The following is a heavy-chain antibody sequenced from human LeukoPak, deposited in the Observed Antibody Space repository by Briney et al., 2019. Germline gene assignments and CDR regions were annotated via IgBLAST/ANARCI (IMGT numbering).Heavy chain of an antibody. J-gene: IGHJ5*02. Sequence: GESLKISCKGSGYSFTSYWIGWVRQMPGKGLEWMGIIYPGDSDTRYSPSFQGQVTISADKSISTAYLQWSSLKASDTAVYYCARSFYGSGSYPINWFDPWGQGTLVTVSS. D-gene: IGHD3-10*01. CDR3: ARSFYGSGSYPINWFDP. V-gene: IGHV5-51*01. CDR1: GYSFTSYW. CDR2: IYPGDSDT.